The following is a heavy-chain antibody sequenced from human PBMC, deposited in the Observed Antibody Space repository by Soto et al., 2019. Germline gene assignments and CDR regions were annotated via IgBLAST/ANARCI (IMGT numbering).Heavy chain of an antibody. D-gene: IGHD2-2*01. V-gene: IGHV3-23*01. CDR3: AKDLYCGTTSCSKSYDY. CDR1: GFTFSSYV. J-gene: IGHJ4*02. Sequence: PGGSLRLSCATSGFTFSSYVISWVRQPPGKGLEWVSSMSRSGVSTYYADSVKGRFTISRDNSRNTLYLQMNNLRAEDTAVYYWAKDLYCGTTSCSKSYDYWGQGTLVTVSS. CDR2: MSRSGVST.